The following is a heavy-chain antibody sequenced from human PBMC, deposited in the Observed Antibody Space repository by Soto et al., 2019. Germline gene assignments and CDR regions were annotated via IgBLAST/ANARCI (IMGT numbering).Heavy chain of an antibody. Sequence: QVQLVESGGSVVQPGRSLRLSCAASGFTFSSYTLHWVRQAPGKGLEWVALISYDGSNKYYADSVKGRFTISRDNSKNTLYLQMNSLRPEHTALFYCARGPYDFWSGYIADAFDVWGQGTMVTVSS. V-gene: IGHV3-30-3*01. CDR2: ISYDGSNK. CDR3: ARGPYDFWSGYIADAFDV. J-gene: IGHJ3*01. CDR1: GFTFSSYT. D-gene: IGHD3-3*01.